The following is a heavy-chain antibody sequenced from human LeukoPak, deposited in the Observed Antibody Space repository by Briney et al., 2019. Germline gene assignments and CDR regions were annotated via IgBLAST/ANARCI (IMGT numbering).Heavy chain of an antibody. J-gene: IGHJ4*02. V-gene: IGHV3-23*01. D-gene: IGHD3-22*01. Sequence: GTSLRLSCAASGFTFSSYVMHWVRQAPGKGLEWVSAISGSGGSTYYADSVKGRFTISRDNSKNTLYLQMNSLRAEDTAVYYCAKELYDSSGYYNYWGQGTLVTVSS. CDR1: GFTFSSYV. CDR2: ISGSGGST. CDR3: AKELYDSSGYYNY.